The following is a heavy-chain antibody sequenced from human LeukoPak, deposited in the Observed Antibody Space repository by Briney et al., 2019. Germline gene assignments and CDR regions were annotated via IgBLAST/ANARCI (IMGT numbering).Heavy chain of an antibody. CDR3: ARHTGEGSHFQH. CDR2: IYPGGSDT. D-gene: IGHD3-16*01. CDR1: GYSFTSYW. J-gene: IGHJ1*01. Sequence: GESLKISCKGSGYSFTSYWIGWVRHMPGKGLEWMGIIYPGGSDTRYSPSFRGQVIISADKSIRTAYLQWTSLKASDTAMYYCARHTGEGSHFQHWGQGSLVTVSS. V-gene: IGHV5-51*01.